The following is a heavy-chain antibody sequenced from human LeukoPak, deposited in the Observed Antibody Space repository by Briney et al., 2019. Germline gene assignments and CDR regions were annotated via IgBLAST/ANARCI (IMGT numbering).Heavy chain of an antibody. D-gene: IGHD7-27*01. V-gene: IGHV3-23*01. CDR2: ITGSSTWT. CDR3: ARELVSLGTGYFDL. CDR1: GFTFGTYG. J-gene: IGHJ2*01. Sequence: GGSLRLSCEASGFTFGTYGMTWVRQAPGKGLEWVSGITGSSTWTYYADSVRGRFTISRDNSKNTLHLQMNNLTADNTAIYYCARELVSLGTGYFDLWGRGTLVTVSS.